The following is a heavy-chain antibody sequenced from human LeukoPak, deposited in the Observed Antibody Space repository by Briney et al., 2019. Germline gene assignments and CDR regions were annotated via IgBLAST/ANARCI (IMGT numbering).Heavy chain of an antibody. J-gene: IGHJ4*02. D-gene: IGHD6-25*01. CDR1: GGSISSSSYY. V-gene: IGHV4-39*01. CDR3: ARHFAGYQCPYYFDY. CDR2: IYYSGST. Sequence: SETLSLTCTVSGGSISSSSYYWGWIRQPPGKGLEWIGSIYYSGSTYYNPSLKSRVTISVDTSKNQFSLKLSSVTAADTAVYYGARHFAGYQCPYYFDYWAREPWSPSPQ.